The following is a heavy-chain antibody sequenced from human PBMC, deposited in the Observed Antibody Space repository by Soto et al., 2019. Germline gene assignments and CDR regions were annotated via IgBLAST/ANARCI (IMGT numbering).Heavy chain of an antibody. Sequence: QVQLVQSGAEVKKPGSSVKVSCKASGGTFSSYAISWVRQAPGQGFEWMGGIIPIFGTANYAQKFQGRVTITADKSTSTAYMELSSLRSEDTAVYYCARAFVRGVILAGYYGMDVWGQGTTVTVSS. CDR2: IIPIFGTA. D-gene: IGHD3-16*02. V-gene: IGHV1-69*06. CDR3: ARAFVRGVILAGYYGMDV. CDR1: GGTFSSYA. J-gene: IGHJ6*02.